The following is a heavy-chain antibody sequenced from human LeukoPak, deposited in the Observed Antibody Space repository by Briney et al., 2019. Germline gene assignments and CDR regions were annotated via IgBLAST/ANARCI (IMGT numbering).Heavy chain of an antibody. CDR1: GFTFSSYS. D-gene: IGHD3-10*01. V-gene: IGHV3-21*01. J-gene: IGHJ4*02. CDR2: ISSSSSYI. CDR3: ARASDLWFGELLSSY. Sequence: GGSLRLSSAASGFTFSSYSMNWVRQAPGKGLEWVSSISSSSSYIYYADSVKGRFTISRDNAKNSLYLQMNSLRAEDTAVYYCARASDLWFGELLSSYWGQGTLVTVSS.